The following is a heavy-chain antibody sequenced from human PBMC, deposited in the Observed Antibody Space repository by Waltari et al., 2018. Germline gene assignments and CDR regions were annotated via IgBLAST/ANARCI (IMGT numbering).Heavy chain of an antibody. CDR1: GGSISSGGYY. V-gene: IGHV4-31*03. CDR2: IYHSGST. J-gene: IGHJ3*02. CDR3: ARDRKDYYDRSGYYYMDAFDI. Sequence: QVQLQESGPGLVKPSQTLSLTCTFPGGSISSGGYYWSWIRQHPGKGLGWIGYIYHSGSTYYNPSLKSRVTISVDRSKNQFSLKLSSVTAADTAVYYCARDRKDYYDRSGYYYMDAFDIWGQGTMVTVSS. D-gene: IGHD3-22*01.